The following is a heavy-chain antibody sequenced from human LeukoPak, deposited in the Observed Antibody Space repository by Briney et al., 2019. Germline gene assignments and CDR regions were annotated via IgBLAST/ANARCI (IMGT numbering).Heavy chain of an antibody. CDR1: GFTFSFYG. J-gene: IGHJ4*02. V-gene: IGHV3-30*02. Sequence: GGSLRLSCATSGFTFSFYGMHWVRQAPGKGLEWVAFIQYDGSYKFYADSVQGRFSISRDSSKNTLFLQMNSLRTEDTAVYYCAKTSDQLLYSKFDFWGQGALVTVSS. D-gene: IGHD2-15*01. CDR2: IQYDGSYK. CDR3: AKTSDQLLYSKFDF.